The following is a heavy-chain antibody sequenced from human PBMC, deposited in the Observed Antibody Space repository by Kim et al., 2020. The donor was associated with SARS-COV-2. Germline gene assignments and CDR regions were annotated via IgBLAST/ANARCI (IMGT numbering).Heavy chain of an antibody. J-gene: IGHJ4*02. CDR1: GGPISSGTYY. V-gene: IGHV4-39*01. CDR3: ARTVGPTLYFDC. CDR2: ISYSGST. Sequence: SETLSLTCTVSGGPISSGTYYWGWVRQPPGKGLEWIASISYSGSTHYNPSLRSRVTISGDASKKQFSLKVNSVTATDSALFFCARTVGPTLYFDCLGPG. D-gene: IGHD4-4*01.